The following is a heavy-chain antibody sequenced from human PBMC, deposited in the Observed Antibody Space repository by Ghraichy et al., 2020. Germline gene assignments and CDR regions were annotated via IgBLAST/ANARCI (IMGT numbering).Heavy chain of an antibody. Sequence: GESLRLSCAASGFTFSSYWMSWVRQAPGKGLEWVANIRQDGSETYYVDSLKGRITIFRDNAQNSLFLQMNGLRVEDTAVYFCARSIAIYKYGMDVWGQGTTVTVSS. J-gene: IGHJ6*02. D-gene: IGHD3-16*02. CDR1: GFTFSSYW. V-gene: IGHV3-7*05. CDR3: ARSIAIYKYGMDV. CDR2: IRQDGSET.